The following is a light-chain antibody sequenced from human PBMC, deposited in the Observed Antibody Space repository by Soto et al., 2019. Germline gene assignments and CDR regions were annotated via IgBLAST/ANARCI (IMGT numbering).Light chain of an antibody. V-gene: IGLV1-44*01. Sequence: QSVLTQPPSLSGTPGQSVTISCSGSSSNIEGNTVHWYQHLPGTAPKLLIYIDHNRPSGIPDRFSGSKSGTSASLAISGLQSEDEADYYCTSYTSSSTLVFGGGTQLTVL. CDR2: IDH. CDR1: SSNIEGNT. CDR3: TSYTSSSTLV. J-gene: IGLJ7*01.